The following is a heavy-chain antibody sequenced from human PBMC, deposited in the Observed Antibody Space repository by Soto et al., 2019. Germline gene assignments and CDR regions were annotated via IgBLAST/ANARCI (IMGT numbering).Heavy chain of an antibody. CDR1: GYTFTSYY. J-gene: IGHJ6*02. V-gene: IGHV1-46*01. CDR3: ARHLSLLWFGQADDYYYYGMDV. D-gene: IGHD3-10*01. Sequence: ASVKVSCKASGYTFTSYYMHWVRQAPGQGLEWMGIINPSGGSTSYAQKFQGRVTMTRDTSTSTVYMELSSLRSEDTAVYYCARHLSLLWFGQADDYYYYGMDVWGQGTTVTVSS. CDR2: INPSGGST.